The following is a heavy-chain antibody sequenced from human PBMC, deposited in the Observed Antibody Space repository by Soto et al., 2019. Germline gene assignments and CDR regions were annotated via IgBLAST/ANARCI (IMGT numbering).Heavy chain of an antibody. Sequence: PGGSLRLSCAASGFTFSSYEMNWVRQAPGKGLEWVSYISSSGSTIYYADSVKGRFTISRDNAKNSLYLQMNGLRAEDTAVYYCARDQSGGVLWFGELLAGMDVWGQGTTVTVSS. CDR2: ISSSGSTI. CDR1: GFTFSSYE. D-gene: IGHD3-10*01. V-gene: IGHV3-48*03. CDR3: ARDQSGGVLWFGELLAGMDV. J-gene: IGHJ6*02.